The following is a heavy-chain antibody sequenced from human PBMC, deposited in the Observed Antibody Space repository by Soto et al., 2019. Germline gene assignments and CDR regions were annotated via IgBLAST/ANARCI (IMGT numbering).Heavy chain of an antibody. D-gene: IGHD2-8*01. CDR3: ARSHYTYGLLIDY. Sequence: SETLSLTCTVSGGSVRSDNYYWIWIRQPPGKGLEWIGYIYSTGSTFSHPSLMSRVFISVDTSKNKFPLRLTSVTAADTAVYYCARSHYTYGLLIDYWGPGIMVTVSS. CDR2: IYSTGST. V-gene: IGHV4-61*01. CDR1: GGSVRSDNYY. J-gene: IGHJ4*02.